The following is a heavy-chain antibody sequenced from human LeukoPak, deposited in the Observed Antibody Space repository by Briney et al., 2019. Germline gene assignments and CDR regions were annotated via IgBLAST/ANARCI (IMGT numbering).Heavy chain of an antibody. Sequence: ASVKVSCKGSGYTFTSYGINWVRQAPGQGLEWMGWTSGLSGDTKYAQKIQGRVTLTTDTSTRTASLELRSLTSDDTAVYYCARGTIAGVDYYYMDVWGTGTTVTVSS. D-gene: IGHD1-20*01. CDR3: ARGTIAGVDYYYMDV. J-gene: IGHJ6*03. CDR1: GYTFTSYG. V-gene: IGHV1-18*01. CDR2: TSGLSGDT.